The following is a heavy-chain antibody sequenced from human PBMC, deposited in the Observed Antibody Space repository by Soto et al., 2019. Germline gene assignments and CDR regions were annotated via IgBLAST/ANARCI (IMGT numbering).Heavy chain of an antibody. CDR1: GFIFSSHN. D-gene: IGHD3-9*01. V-gene: IGHV3-21*06. Sequence: GGSLRLSCAASGFIFSSHNMNWVRQAPGKGLEWVSSITGSSSYIFYADSVKGRFTISRDNAKNTVYLQVNSLRAEDTGVYYCGSLVASETGYGMDVWGQGTTVTVSS. J-gene: IGHJ6*02. CDR3: GSLVASETGYGMDV. CDR2: ITGSSSYI.